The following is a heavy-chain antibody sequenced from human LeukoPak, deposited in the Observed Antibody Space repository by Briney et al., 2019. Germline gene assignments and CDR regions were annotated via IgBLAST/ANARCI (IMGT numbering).Heavy chain of an antibody. CDR3: ASTERCSTTCPLDY. V-gene: IGHV4-34*01. CDR1: GGSFKGYY. CDR2: INHSGST. D-gene: IGHD2-2*01. Sequence: PSETLSLTCAVYGGSFKGYYWSWIRQPPGKGLEWIGEINHSGSTNYNPSLKSRVTISLDTSMKKFSLKLNSVTAADTAVYYCASTERCSTTCPLDYWGQGTLVTVSS. J-gene: IGHJ4*02.